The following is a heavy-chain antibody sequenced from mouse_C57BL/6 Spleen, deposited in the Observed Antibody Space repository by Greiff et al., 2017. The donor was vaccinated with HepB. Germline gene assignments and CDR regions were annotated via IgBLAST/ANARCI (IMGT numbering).Heavy chain of an antibody. CDR1: GFTFSSYA. CDR2: ISSGGDYI. D-gene: IGHD2-3*01. CDR3: TRGFDGYYAYAMDY. V-gene: IGHV5-9-1*02. Sequence: VESGEGLVKPGGSLKLSCAASGFTFSSYAMSWVRQTPEKRLEWVAYISSGGDYIYYADTVKGRFTISRDNARNTLYLQMSSLKSEDTAMYYCTRGFDGYYAYAMDYWGQGTSVTVSS. J-gene: IGHJ4*01.